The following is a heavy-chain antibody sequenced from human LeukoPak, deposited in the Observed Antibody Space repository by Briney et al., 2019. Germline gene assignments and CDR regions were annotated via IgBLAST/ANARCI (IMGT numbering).Heavy chain of an antibody. CDR1: GYTFTGYY. Sequence: GASVKVSWKASGYTFTGYYIDWVLQVPGQGLEWIEWINSDSGGTNYAQKFQGRVTMTRDTSTSTAYMELSSLRSDDTAFYYCARDTITVTTPYFDYWGQGTLVTVPS. J-gene: IGHJ4*02. V-gene: IGHV1-2*02. CDR3: ARDTITVTTPYFDY. CDR2: INSDSGGT. D-gene: IGHD4-17*01.